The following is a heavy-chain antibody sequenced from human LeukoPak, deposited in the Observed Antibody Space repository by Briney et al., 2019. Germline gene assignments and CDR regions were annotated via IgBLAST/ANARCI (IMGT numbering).Heavy chain of an antibody. V-gene: IGHV6-1*01. D-gene: IGHD5-12*01. J-gene: IGHJ4*02. CDR2: TYYRSKWYS. CDR1: GDSVSSNSAA. CDR3: ARAHYSGYDFIGIFDY. Sequence: KASQTLSLTCAISGDSVSSNSAAWNWIRQSPSRGLEWLGRTYYRSKWYSDYAVSVKSRITINPDTSKNQFSLQLNSVTPEDTAVYYCARAHYSGYDFIGIFDYWGQGTLVTVSS.